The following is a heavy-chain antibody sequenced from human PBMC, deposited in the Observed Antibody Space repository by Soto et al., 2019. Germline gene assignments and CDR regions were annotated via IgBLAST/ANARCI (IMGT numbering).Heavy chain of an antibody. D-gene: IGHD6-19*01. CDR3: ARGSASVAGTGTFDY. J-gene: IGHJ4*02. V-gene: IGHV3-74*01. Sequence: GGSLRLSCAASGFAFSSYWMDWVRQAPGKGLVWVSRINSDGSSTSYADSVKGRFTISRDNAKNTPYLQMNSLRAEDTAVYYCARGSASVAGTGTFDYWGQGTLVTVSS. CDR1: GFAFSSYW. CDR2: INSDGSST.